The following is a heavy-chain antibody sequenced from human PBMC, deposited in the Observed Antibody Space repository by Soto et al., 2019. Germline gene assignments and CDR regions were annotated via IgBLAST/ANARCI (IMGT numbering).Heavy chain of an antibody. Sequence: QVQLVQSGAEVKKPGASVKVSCKTSGDSFSAFYLHWVRQAPGQGLEWLGWINPNGGATKYAQKFRGRVAMTRDTSIRTAYLELSSLRSDDTAIYYWARESGGATATLDYYYFYMDVWGKGTTVTVSS. CDR3: ARESGGATATLDYYYFYMDV. V-gene: IGHV1-2*02. CDR2: INPNGGAT. D-gene: IGHD5-12*01. CDR1: GDSFSAFY. J-gene: IGHJ6*03.